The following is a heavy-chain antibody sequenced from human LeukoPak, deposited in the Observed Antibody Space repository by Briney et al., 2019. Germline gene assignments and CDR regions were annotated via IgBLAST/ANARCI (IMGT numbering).Heavy chain of an antibody. CDR1: GGSISSGSYY. D-gene: IGHD5/OR15-5a*01. CDR2: IYHSGST. J-gene: IGHJ4*02. CDR3: AGQYTVYDAFDY. V-gene: IGHV4-39*01. Sequence: SQTLSLTCTVSGGSISSGSYYWSWIRQPPGKGLEWIGSIYHSGSTYYNPSLKSRVTISVATSKNQFSLKLSSLTAADTAVYYCAGQYTVYDAFDYWGQGTLVAVSS.